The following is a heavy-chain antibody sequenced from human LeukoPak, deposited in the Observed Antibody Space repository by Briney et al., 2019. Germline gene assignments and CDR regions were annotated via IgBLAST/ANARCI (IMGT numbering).Heavy chain of an antibody. CDR1: GFTFSSYS. CDR3: ARSHGTDYYDSSGSIDY. CDR2: ISTSSSYI. Sequence: GGSLRLSCAASGFTFSSYSLNWVRQAPGKGLEWVSSISTSSSYIYYADSVKVRFTISRDNAKNSLYLQMNSLRAEDTAVYYCARSHGTDYYDSSGSIDYWGQGTLVTVSS. V-gene: IGHV3-21*01. J-gene: IGHJ4*02. D-gene: IGHD3-22*01.